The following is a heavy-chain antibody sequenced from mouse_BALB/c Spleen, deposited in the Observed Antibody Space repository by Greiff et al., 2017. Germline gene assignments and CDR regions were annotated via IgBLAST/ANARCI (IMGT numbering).Heavy chain of an antibody. CDR3: ARDDGYSYYYAMDD. CDR2: LDTSDSYT. V-gene: IGHV1-69*01. Sequence: QVHVKQPGAELVMPGASVKMSCTASGYTFTDYWMHWVQQRPGQGLEWIGALDTSDSYTSYNQKFKGKATLTVDESSSTAYMQHSSLTSEDSAVYYGARDDGYSYYYAMDDWGQGTSVTVSS. J-gene: IGHJ4*01. CDR1: GYTFTDYW. D-gene: IGHD2-3*01.